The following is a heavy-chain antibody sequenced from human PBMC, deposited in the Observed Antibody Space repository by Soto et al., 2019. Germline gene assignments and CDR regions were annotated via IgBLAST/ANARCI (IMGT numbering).Heavy chain of an antibody. J-gene: IGHJ6*02. CDR2: VIPIFGTP. Sequence: QVQLVQSGAEVKKPGSSVKVSCKAPGGTFSTYAISWVRQAPGQALEWMGGVIPIFGTPKYAQKFQGRVTITADESTSTGYMELRSLRSEDTAVYCCARSQGGSSSLDIYYYYYYGMDVWGQGTTVTVPS. CDR3: ARSQGGSSSLDIYYYYYYGMDV. CDR1: GGTFSTYA. D-gene: IGHD2-15*01. V-gene: IGHV1-69*01.